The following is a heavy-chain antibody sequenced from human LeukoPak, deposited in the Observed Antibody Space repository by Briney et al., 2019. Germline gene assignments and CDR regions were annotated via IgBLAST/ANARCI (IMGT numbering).Heavy chain of an antibody. Sequence: PGGSLRLSCAASGFTFSTHAMTWVRQAPGKGLEWVSAISASGTSTYYADSVKGRFTISRDNSKNTVDLQMNSLRAEDTAVYYCEKGIKAPSIWGQGTMVTVSS. CDR2: ISASGTST. CDR3: EKGIKAPSI. CDR1: GFTFSTHA. J-gene: IGHJ3*02. D-gene: IGHD3-16*01. V-gene: IGHV3-23*01.